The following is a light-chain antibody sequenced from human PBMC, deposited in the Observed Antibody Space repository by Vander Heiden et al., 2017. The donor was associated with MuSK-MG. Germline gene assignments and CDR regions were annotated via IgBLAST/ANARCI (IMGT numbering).Light chain of an antibody. CDR2: EVS. J-gene: IGLJ1*01. CDR1: SSDVGGYNY. Sequence: QSALNPPPSVSGSPGQSRTISCAATSSDVGGYNYVSLYQQHQGTAPILMFEEVSKRPSGLPDRCAASYSANTALTNLSGLQAEDDAYYYCSSYASSYIYVFGTGTSLTVL. V-gene: IGLV2-11*01. CDR3: SSYASSYIYV.